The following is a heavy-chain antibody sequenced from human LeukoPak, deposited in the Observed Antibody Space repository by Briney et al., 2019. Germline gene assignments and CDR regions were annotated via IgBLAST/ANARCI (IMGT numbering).Heavy chain of an antibody. CDR1: GYTFTDYY. CDR2: INPNSGDT. V-gene: IGHV1-2*02. CDR3: ARVLIDGLWWELHTQGGSYFDY. Sequence: ASVKVSCKASGYTFTDYYMHWVRQAPGQGLEWMGWINPNSGDTNYAQKFQGRVTMTRDTSISTAYMELSRPRYDDTAVYYCARVLIDGLWWELHTQGGSYFDYWGQGTLVTVSS. J-gene: IGHJ4*02. D-gene: IGHD2-15*01.